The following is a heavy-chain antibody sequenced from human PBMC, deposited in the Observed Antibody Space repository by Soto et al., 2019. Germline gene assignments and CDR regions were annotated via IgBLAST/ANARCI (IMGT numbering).Heavy chain of an antibody. CDR1: GFTFSSYA. CDR2: ISGSGGST. Sequence: LRLSCAASGFTFSSYAMSWVRQAPVKGLEWVSAISGSGGSTYYADSVKGRFTISRDNSKNTLYLQMNSLRAEDTAVYYCAKVRTIFGVVPITLYYYYGMDVWGQGTTVTVSS. CDR3: AKVRTIFGVVPITLYYYYGMDV. V-gene: IGHV3-23*01. J-gene: IGHJ6*02. D-gene: IGHD3-3*01.